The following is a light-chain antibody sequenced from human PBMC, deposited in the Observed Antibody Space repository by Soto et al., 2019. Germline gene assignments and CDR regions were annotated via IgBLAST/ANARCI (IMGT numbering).Light chain of an antibody. J-gene: IGLJ1*01. CDR2: DVS. V-gene: IGLV2-14*03. CDR1: SSDVGAYNY. Sequence: QSALTQPASVSGSPGQSITISCTGTSSDVGAYNYVSWYQQHPGKAPQLMIYDVSIRPSGISYRFSGSKSGNTASLTISGLQAEDEADYYCSSYTTSSSYVFGTGTKVNRP. CDR3: SSYTTSSSYV.